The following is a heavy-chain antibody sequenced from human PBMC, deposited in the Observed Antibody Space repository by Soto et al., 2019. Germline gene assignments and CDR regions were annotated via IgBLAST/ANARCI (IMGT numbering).Heavy chain of an antibody. J-gene: IGHJ6*03. V-gene: IGHV4-59*01. D-gene: IGHD3-10*01. CDR2: IYYSGST. Sequence: PSETLSLTCTVSGGSISSYYWSWIRQPPGKGLEWIGYIYYSGSTNYNPSLKSRVTISVDTSKNQFSLELSSVTAADTAVYYCARAPKIRGAIIPSFRRHYYMDVWGKGTTVTVSS. CDR3: ARAPKIRGAIIPSFRRHYYMDV. CDR1: GGSISSYY.